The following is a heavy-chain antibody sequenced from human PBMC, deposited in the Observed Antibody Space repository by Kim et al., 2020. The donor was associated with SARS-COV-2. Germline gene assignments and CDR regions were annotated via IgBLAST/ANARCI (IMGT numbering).Heavy chain of an antibody. J-gene: IGHJ6*02. D-gene: IGHD6-13*01. CDR3: AKSGGSSSWIYYYGMDV. CDR2: ISGSGGST. Sequence: GGSLRLSCAASGFTFSSYAMSWVRQAPGKGLEWVSAISGSGGSTYYADSVKGRFTISRDNSKNTLYLQMNSLRAEDTAVYYCAKSGGSSSWIYYYGMDVWGQGTTVTVSS. CDR1: GFTFSSYA. V-gene: IGHV3-23*01.